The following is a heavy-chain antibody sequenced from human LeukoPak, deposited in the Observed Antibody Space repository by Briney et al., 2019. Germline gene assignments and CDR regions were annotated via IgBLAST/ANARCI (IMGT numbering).Heavy chain of an antibody. D-gene: IGHD5-12*01. CDR3: AGRLPLAL. CDR2: IYTSGST. J-gene: IGHJ3*01. V-gene: IGHV4-61*02. Sequence: PSETLSLTCTVSGGSISSGSYYWSWIRQPAGKGLEWIGRIYTSGSTNYNPSLKSRVTISVDTSKNQFSLKLSSVTAADTAVYYCAGRLPLALWGQGTMVTVSS. CDR1: GGSISSGSYY.